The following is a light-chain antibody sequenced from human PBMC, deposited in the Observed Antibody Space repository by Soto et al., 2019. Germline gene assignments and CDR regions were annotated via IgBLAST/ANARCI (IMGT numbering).Light chain of an antibody. Sequence: DIQMTQSPSTLSAYVRDRVTITCRASQSISSWLAWYQQKPGKAPKLLIYDASSLESGVPSRFSGSGSGTEFTLTISSLQPDDFATYYCQQYNSYPLTFGGGTKVDIK. CDR2: DAS. V-gene: IGKV1-5*01. J-gene: IGKJ4*01. CDR1: QSISSW. CDR3: QQYNSYPLT.